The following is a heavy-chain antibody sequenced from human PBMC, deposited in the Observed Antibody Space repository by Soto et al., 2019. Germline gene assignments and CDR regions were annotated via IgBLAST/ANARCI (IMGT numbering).Heavy chain of an antibody. V-gene: IGHV3-30-3*01. Sequence: PGGSLRLSCAASGLTLSRFVMHWVRQAPGKGLEWVAVIGYDGSNKDYADSVKGRFTISRDNSKNTLYLQMNSLRPEDTAVYYCARDPVNYYGSWTYGMDVWGQGTTVTVYS. CDR3: ARDPVNYYGSWTYGMDV. J-gene: IGHJ6*02. CDR2: IGYDGSNK. CDR1: GLTLSRFV. D-gene: IGHD3-10*01.